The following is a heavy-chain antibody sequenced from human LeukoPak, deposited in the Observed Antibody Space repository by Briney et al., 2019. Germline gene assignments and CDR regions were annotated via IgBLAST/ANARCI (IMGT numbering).Heavy chain of an antibody. CDR1: GFTFSNAW. V-gene: IGHV3-15*01. Sequence: GGSLRLSCAASGFTFSNAWMTWVRQAPGKGLEWVGRIKSKTDGGTTDYAAPVKGRFTISRDDSKSTLYLQMNSLKTEDTAVYYCATMTFGDYVIYWGQGTLVTVSS. CDR2: IKSKTDGGTT. CDR3: ATMTFGDYVIY. D-gene: IGHD4-17*01. J-gene: IGHJ4*02.